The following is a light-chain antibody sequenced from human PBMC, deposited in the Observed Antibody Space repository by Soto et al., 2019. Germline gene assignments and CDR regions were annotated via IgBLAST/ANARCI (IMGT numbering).Light chain of an antibody. V-gene: IGKV3-20*01. CDR1: QSVSGN. Sequence: EIVLTQSPATLSLSPGERATLSCRASQSVSGNLAWYQQKPGQAPRLLIYGASTRATGIPARFSGSGSGTEFTLTISRLEPEDFAVYYCQQYGYLSWTFGQGTKVDI. CDR2: GAS. J-gene: IGKJ1*01. CDR3: QQYGYLSWT.